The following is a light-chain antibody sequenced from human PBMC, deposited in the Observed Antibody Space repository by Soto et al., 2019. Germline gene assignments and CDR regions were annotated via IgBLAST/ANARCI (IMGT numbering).Light chain of an antibody. CDR1: QSISIW. CDR3: QQYNSYSVT. J-gene: IGKJ1*01. CDR2: KAS. V-gene: IGKV1-5*03. Sequence: DIQMTQSPSTLSASVGDRVTITCRASQSISIWLAWYQHKPGKAPKLLIYKASSLESGVPSRFSGSGSGTEFTLTISSLQPDDFATYYCQQYNSYSVTFGQGTKVDI.